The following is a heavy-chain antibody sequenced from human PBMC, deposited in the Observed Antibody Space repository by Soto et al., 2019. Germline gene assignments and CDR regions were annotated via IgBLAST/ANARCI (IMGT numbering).Heavy chain of an antibody. J-gene: IGHJ4*02. CDR1: GGSISSGGYY. CDR3: ARTQPEYYFDY. V-gene: IGHV4-31*03. Sequence: SETLSLTCTVSGGSISSGGYYWSWIRQHPGKGLEWIGYIYYSGSTYYNPSLKSRVTISVDTSKNQFSLKLSSVTAADTAVYYCARTQPEYYFDYWGQGTLVTVSS. CDR2: IYYSGST. D-gene: IGHD2-2*01.